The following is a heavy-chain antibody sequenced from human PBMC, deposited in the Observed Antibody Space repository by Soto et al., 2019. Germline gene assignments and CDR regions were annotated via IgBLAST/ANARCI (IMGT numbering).Heavy chain of an antibody. CDR1: GGSFSSYY. CDR3: ATHCSSTSCYYTFDP. J-gene: IGHJ5*02. V-gene: IGHV4-34*01. Sequence: QVQLQQWGAGLLKPSETLSLTCAVYGGSFSSYYWSWIRQPPGKGLEWIGQINHYGSTDYNPSLKSRVTISVDTSKNHFSLRLSSVTAADTAMYYCATHCSSTSCYYTFDPWGQGTRVTVSS. CDR2: INHYGST. D-gene: IGHD2-2*01.